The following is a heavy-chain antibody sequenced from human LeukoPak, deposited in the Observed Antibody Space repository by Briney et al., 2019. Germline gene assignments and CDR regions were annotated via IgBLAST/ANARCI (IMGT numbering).Heavy chain of an antibody. D-gene: IGHD3-10*01. Sequence: ASVKVSCKASGYTFTSYDINWVRQATGQGLEWMGWMNPNSGNTGYAQKFQGRVTMTRNTSISTAYMELSSLRPEDTAVYYCARVSGQRLFMFYYWGQGTLVTVSS. V-gene: IGHV1-8*01. J-gene: IGHJ4*02. CDR2: MNPNSGNT. CDR1: GYTFTSYD. CDR3: ARVSGQRLFMFYY.